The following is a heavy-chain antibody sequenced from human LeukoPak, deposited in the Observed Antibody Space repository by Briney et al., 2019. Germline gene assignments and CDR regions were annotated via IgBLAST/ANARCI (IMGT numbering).Heavy chain of an antibody. Sequence: GGSLRLSCAATGFTFSSYEMIWVRQAPGKGLEWVSYISSSGSTIYYADSVKGRFTISRDNAKNSLYLQMNSLRAEDTAVYYCATYSGYDGMDVWGQGTTVTVSS. J-gene: IGHJ6*02. D-gene: IGHD5-12*01. V-gene: IGHV3-48*03. CDR3: ATYSGYDGMDV. CDR2: ISSSGSTI. CDR1: GFTFSSYE.